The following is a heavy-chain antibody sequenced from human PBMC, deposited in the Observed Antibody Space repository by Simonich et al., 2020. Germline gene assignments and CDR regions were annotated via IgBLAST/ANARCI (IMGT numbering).Heavy chain of an antibody. D-gene: IGHD1-1*01. J-gene: IGHJ4*02. V-gene: IGHV3-53*01. CDR3: ARWTATGYYFDY. CDR2: IYSGGST. Sequence: EVQLVESGGGLVKPGGSLRLSCAASGFTVSSNYMSWGRQAPGKGLEWVSVIYSGGSTYYADSVKGRFTISGDNSKNTLYLQINSLRAEDTAVYYCARWTATGYYFDYWGQGTLVTVSS. CDR1: GFTVSSNY.